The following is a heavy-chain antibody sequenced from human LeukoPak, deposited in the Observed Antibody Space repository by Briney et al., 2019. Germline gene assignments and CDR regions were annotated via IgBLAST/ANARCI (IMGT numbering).Heavy chain of an antibody. CDR2: IYTSGST. J-gene: IGHJ6*03. CDR1: GGSISSSSYY. Sequence: SETLSLTCTVSGGSISSSSYYWSWIRQPAGKGLEWIGRIYTSGSTNYNPSLKSRVTMSVDTSKNQFSLKLSSVTAADTAVYYCARGFGELLSRRYYYYMDVWGKGTTVTISS. D-gene: IGHD3-10*01. CDR3: ARGFGELLSRRYYYYMDV. V-gene: IGHV4-61*02.